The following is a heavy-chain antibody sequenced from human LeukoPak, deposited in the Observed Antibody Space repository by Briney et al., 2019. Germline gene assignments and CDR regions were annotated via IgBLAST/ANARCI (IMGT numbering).Heavy chain of an antibody. V-gene: IGHV3-23*01. CDR2: ISGSGGST. CDR3: ARMATMVRGVTHNWFDP. D-gene: IGHD3-10*01. CDR1: GFTFSSYA. J-gene: IGHJ5*02. Sequence: GGSLRLSCAASGFTFSSYAMSWVRQAPGKGLEWVSAISGSGGSTYYADSVKGRFTISRDNSKNTLYLQMNSLRAEDTAVYYCARMATMVRGVTHNWFDPWGQGTLVTVSS.